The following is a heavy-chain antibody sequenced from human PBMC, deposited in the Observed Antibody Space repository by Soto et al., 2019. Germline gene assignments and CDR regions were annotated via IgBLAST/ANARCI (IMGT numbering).Heavy chain of an antibody. CDR1: GFTFSSYA. Sequence: QVQLVESGGGVVQPGRSLRLSCAASGFTFSSYAMHWVRQAPGKGLEWVAVISYDGSKKYYADSVKGRVTISRDNAKNPLYPRMDSLSAEDTAVYYCARAYEGDYFDFWGQGTLVAVSS. CDR2: ISYDGSKK. CDR3: ARAYEGDYFDF. V-gene: IGHV3-30-3*01. D-gene: IGHD3-16*01. J-gene: IGHJ4*02.